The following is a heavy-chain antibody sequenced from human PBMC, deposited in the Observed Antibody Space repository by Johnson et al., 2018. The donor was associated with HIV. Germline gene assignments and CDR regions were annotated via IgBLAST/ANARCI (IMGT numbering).Heavy chain of an antibody. CDR3: TRETGAHSAFEI. CDR2: SESGNPT. CDR1: GFTVSSNY. J-gene: IGHJ3*02. Sequence: VQLVESGGGLIQPGGSLRLSCAASGFTVSSNYMTWVRQAPGKGLEWVSAISESGNPTNYADSVKGRFIISRDNSKNTASLQMSSLRAEDTAIYHCTRETGAHSAFEIWGQGAMVTVSS. V-gene: IGHV3-53*01. D-gene: IGHD3-10*01.